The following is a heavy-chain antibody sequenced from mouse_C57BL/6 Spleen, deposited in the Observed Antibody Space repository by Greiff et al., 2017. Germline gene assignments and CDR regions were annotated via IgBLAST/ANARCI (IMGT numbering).Heavy chain of an antibody. Sequence: VQLQQPGAELVMPGASVKLSCKASGYTFTSYWMHWVKQRPGQGLEWIGEIDPSDSYTNYNQKFKGKSTLTVDKSSSTAYMQLSSLTYEDSAVYYCARQVDDYDPYYAMDYWGQGTSVTVSS. J-gene: IGHJ4*01. CDR1: GYTFTSYW. D-gene: IGHD2-4*01. CDR3: ARQVDDYDPYYAMDY. CDR2: IDPSDSYT. V-gene: IGHV1-69*01.